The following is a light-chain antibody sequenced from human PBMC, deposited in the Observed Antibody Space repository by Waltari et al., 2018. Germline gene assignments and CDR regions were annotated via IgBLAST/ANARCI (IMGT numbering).Light chain of an antibody. CDR3: QQRSNWPLT. V-gene: IGKV3-11*01. CDR1: QSVSSY. J-gene: IGKJ4*01. CDR2: DAS. Sequence: EIVLTQSPATLSLSPGERATLSCRASQSVSSYLAWYQQKPGQAPRRLIDDASNRATGIPARLSGSGYGTDFNITISSLEPEDFAVYYCQQRSNWPLTFGGGTKVEIK.